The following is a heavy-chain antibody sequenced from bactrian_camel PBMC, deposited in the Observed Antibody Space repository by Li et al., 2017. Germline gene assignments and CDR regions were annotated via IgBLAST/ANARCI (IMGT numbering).Heavy chain of an antibody. Sequence: VQLVESGGDSVQPGRSLRLSCTASGFTFDIYGMSWVRQAPGKGPEWVSGINRSGTTTFYSESVKGRFTISRDISNNTLILQMNSLKPEDTGMYYCAAAGSCSSLKGGQGRWGQGTQVTVS. CDR1: GFTFDIYG. CDR2: INRSGTTT. V-gene: IGHV3S31*01. CDR3: AAAGSCSSLKGGQGR. D-gene: IGHD3*01. J-gene: IGHJ4*01.